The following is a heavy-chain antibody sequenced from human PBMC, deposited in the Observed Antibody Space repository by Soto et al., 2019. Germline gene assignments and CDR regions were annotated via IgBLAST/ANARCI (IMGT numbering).Heavy chain of an antibody. CDR3: ARDPGSYYGDSAE. V-gene: IGHV1-69*08. D-gene: IGHD4-17*01. CDR1: GGTFSSYT. J-gene: IGHJ4*02. CDR2: IIPILGIA. Sequence: QVQLVQSGAEVKKPGSSVKVSCKASGGTFSSYTISWVRQAPGQGLEWMGRIIPILGIANYAQKFQGRVTITAEKSTSTAYMELSSLRSEDTAVYYCARDPGSYYGDSAEWGQGTLVTVSS.